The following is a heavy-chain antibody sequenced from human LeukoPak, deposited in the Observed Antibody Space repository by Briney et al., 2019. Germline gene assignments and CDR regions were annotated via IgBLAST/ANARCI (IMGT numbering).Heavy chain of an antibody. J-gene: IGHJ4*02. D-gene: IGHD6-19*01. V-gene: IGHV4-38-2*02. CDR3: ARSPYSSGPADY. CDR1: GYSISSGYY. CDR2: IYHSGST. Sequence: SETLSLTCTVSGYSISSGYYWGWIRQPPGKGLEWIGNIYHSGSTYSNPSLKSRVIISVDTSKNQFSLKLSSVTAADTAVYYCARSPYSSGPADYWGQGTLVTVSS.